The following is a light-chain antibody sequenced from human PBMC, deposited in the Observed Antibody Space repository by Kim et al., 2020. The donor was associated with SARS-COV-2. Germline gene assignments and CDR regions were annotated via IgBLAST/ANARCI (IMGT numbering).Light chain of an antibody. CDR1: SSNNGARYD. CDR3: QSYDSGLSAYV. CDR2: SNN. V-gene: IGLV1-40*01. J-gene: IGLJ1*01. Sequence: RVTISCTGSSSNNGARYDVHWYQQLPGTAPKLLIYSNNNRPSGVPDRCSGSKSGTSASLAITGLQPEDEADYYCQSYDSGLSAYVFGNGTQLTVL.